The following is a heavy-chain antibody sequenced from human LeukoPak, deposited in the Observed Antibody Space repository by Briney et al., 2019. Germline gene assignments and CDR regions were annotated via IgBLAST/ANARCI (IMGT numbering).Heavy chain of an antibody. V-gene: IGHV1-18*01. CDR3: ARDLFAYCGGDCAYYFDY. CDR1: GYTFTSYG. Sequence: ASVKVSCKASGYTFTSYGISWVRQAPGQGLEWMGWISGYNANTNYAQKLQGRVTMTTDTSTSTAYMELRSLRSDDTAVYYCARDLFAYCGGDCAYYFDYRGQGTLVSVSS. J-gene: IGHJ4*02. D-gene: IGHD2-21*02. CDR2: ISGYNANT.